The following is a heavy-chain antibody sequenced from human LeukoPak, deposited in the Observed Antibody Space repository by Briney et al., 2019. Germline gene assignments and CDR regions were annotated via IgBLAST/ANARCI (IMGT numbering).Heavy chain of an antibody. CDR1: GYTLTELS. J-gene: IGHJ4*02. CDR2: LDPEDGET. V-gene: IGHV1-24*01. Sequence: ASVKVSCKVPGYTLTELSMHWVRQAPGKGLEWMGGLDPEDGETIYARKFQGRVTMTEDTSTDTAYMELSSLRSEDTAVYYCATGPPVAGNFDYWGQGTLVTVSS. CDR3: ATGPPVAGNFDY. D-gene: IGHD6-19*01.